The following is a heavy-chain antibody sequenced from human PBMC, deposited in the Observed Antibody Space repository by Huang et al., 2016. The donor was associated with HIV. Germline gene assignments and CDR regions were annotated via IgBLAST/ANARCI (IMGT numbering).Heavy chain of an antibody. J-gene: IGHJ4*02. CDR3: VSRGSGTADY. CDR1: GDSVSSASYY. CDR2: IYFSGGT. Sequence: QVQLQESGPGLVKPSETLSLSCTVSGDSVSSASYYWSWNRQPPGRGLEWIGYIYFSGGTNDNPSLKSRVTISIDTSKNQFSLRLSSVTAADTAVYYCVSRGSGTADYWGQGTLVTVSS. V-gene: IGHV4-61*01. D-gene: IGHD3-10*01.